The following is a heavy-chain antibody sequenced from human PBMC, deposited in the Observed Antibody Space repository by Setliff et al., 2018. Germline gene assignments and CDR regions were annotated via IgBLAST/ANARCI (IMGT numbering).Heavy chain of an antibody. CDR3: TTGPRDSRNYMTWLDS. J-gene: IGHJ5*01. CDR1: GFTFSAYA. Sequence: GGSLRLSCAASGFTFSAYAMTWVRQAPGKGLEWVSTVNILGDYTVYTDSVKGRFTTSRDSSKNMIYLQMSSLKIEDTAFYYCTTGPRDSRNYMTWLDSWGPGTLVTVSS. D-gene: IGHD3-3*01. V-gene: IGHV3-23*01. CDR2: VNILGDYT.